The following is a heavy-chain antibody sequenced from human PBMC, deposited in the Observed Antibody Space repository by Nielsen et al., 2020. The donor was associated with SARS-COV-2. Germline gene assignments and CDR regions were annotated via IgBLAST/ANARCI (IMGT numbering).Heavy chain of an antibody. CDR3: ARQSRWLANFDY. Sequence: ESLKISCTVSGGSMSNSNYYWGWIRQPPGRGLEWIGGIHYTGSTYYNPSLMSRATISVDTSKKQFSLRLSSVTAADTAVYYCARQSRWLANFDYWGQGTLVTVSS. CDR1: GGSMSNSNYY. D-gene: IGHD6-19*01. V-gene: IGHV4-39*01. CDR2: IHYTGST. J-gene: IGHJ4*02.